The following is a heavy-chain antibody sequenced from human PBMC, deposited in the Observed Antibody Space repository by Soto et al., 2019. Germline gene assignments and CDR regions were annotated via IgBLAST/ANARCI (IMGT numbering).Heavy chain of an antibody. CDR2: ISYDGSNK. Sequence: PGGSLRLSCAASGFTFSIYAMHWVRQAPGKGLEWVAVISYDGSNKYYADSVKGRFTISRDNSKNTLYLQMNSLRAEDTAVYYCARDYGRVTPFDYWGQGTLVTVSS. CDR1: GFTFSIYA. V-gene: IGHV3-30-3*01. J-gene: IGHJ4*02. D-gene: IGHD2-21*02. CDR3: ARDYGRVTPFDY.